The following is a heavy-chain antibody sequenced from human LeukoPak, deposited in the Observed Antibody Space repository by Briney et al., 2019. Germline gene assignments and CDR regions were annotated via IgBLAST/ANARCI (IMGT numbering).Heavy chain of an antibody. CDR2: ISSSSSTI. V-gene: IGHV3-48*02. CDR3: ARAYSSSSGRDAFDS. D-gene: IGHD6-6*01. J-gene: IGHJ3*02. Sequence: GGSLRLSCAASGFTFNSYWMSWVRQAPGKGLEWVSYISSSSSTIYYADSVKGRFTISRDSAKTSLFLQMNSLRDEDTAVYYCARAYSSSSGRDAFDSWGLGTLVTVSS. CDR1: GFTFNSYW.